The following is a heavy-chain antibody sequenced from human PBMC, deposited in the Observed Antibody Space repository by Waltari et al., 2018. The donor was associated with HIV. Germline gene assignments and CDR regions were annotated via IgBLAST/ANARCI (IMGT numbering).Heavy chain of an antibody. CDR1: GGTVSTSD. V-gene: IGHV1-69*01. CDR3: ARVPDRSGYQRYAMDV. D-gene: IGHD3-22*01. CDR2: IIPLFGEA. J-gene: IGHJ6*02. Sequence: QVKLVQSGAEVKKPGSSVKVSSTASGGTVSTSDLSSVRQAPGQGLEWMGAIIPLFGEANYAQKFQGRLTITADESTSTAYMELSSLRSEDTAVYYCARVPDRSGYQRYAMDVWGQGTTVTVS.